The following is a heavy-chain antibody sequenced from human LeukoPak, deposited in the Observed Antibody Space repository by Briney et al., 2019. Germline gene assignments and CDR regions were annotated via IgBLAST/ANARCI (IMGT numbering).Heavy chain of an antibody. J-gene: IGHJ5*02. CDR3: ARGGYYYGSGSYKP. Sequence: GGSPRLSCAASGFTFSSYWMSWVRQAPGKGLEWVANIKQDGSEKYYVDSVKGRFTISRDNAKNSLYLQMNSLRAEDTAVYYCARGGYYYGSGSYKPWGQGTLVTVSS. D-gene: IGHD3-10*01. CDR2: IKQDGSEK. V-gene: IGHV3-7*03. CDR1: GFTFSSYW.